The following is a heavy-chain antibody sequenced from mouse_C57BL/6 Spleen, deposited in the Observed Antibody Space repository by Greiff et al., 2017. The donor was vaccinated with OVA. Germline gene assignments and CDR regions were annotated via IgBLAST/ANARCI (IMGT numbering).Heavy chain of an antibody. CDR1: GYTFTSYW. Sequence: VQLQQPGAELVKPGASVKLSCKASGYTFTSYWMQWVKQRPGQGLEWLGGIDPSDRYTNYNQKFKGKGTLTVDTSSSTAYMQLSSLTSEDSAVYYCARWVVDTRYFAYWGQGTTLPVSS. CDR3: ARWVVDTRYFAY. J-gene: IGHJ2*01. CDR2: IDPSDRYT. V-gene: IGHV1-50*01. D-gene: IGHD1-1*01.